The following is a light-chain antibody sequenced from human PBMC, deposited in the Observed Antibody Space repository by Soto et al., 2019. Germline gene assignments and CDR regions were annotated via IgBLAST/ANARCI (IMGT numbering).Light chain of an antibody. V-gene: IGKV3-11*01. CDR2: DAS. CDR3: QQRSIWPLT. J-gene: IGKJ4*02. Sequence: EIVLTQSPATLYLSPGERATLSCRASQSVSGKLAGYQQKPGQAPSLLIYDASNRATGIPARFSGSGSGTDFTLTICSLEPEDFAVYYCQQRSIWPLTFGGGPKVEI. CDR1: QSVSGK.